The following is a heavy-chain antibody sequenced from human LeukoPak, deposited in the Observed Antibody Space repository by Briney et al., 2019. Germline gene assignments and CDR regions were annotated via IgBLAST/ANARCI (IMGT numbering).Heavy chain of an antibody. CDR1: GFTFSSYG. CDR2: IRYDGSNK. D-gene: IGHD2-8*01. J-gene: IGHJ4*02. Sequence: PGGSLRLSCAASGFTFSSYGMHWVRQAPGKGLEWVAFIRYDGSNKYYADSVKGRFTISRDNSKNTLYLQMNSLRAEDTAVYYCAKDRSGNGPHHLGYYFDYWGQGTLVTVSS. CDR3: AKDRSGNGPHHLGYYFDY. V-gene: IGHV3-30*02.